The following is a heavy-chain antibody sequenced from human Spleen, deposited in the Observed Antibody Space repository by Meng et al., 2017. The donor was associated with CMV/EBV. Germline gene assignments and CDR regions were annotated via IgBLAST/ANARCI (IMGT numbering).Heavy chain of an antibody. CDR1: GFTFSNYW. V-gene: IGHV3-7*01. D-gene: IGHD1-1*01. CDR3: ARHKSGKGSDY. CDR2: IKQDGSEK. Sequence: GESLKISCAVSGFTFSNYWMSWVRQAPGKGLEWVANIKQDGSEKYYVDSVEGRFTISRDNARSSLYLQMNNLRAEDTAVYYCARHKSGKGSDYWGQGTLVTVSS. J-gene: IGHJ4*02.